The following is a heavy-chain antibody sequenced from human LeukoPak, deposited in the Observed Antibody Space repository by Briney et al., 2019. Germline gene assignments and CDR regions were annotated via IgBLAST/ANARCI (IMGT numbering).Heavy chain of an antibody. D-gene: IGHD1-7*01. J-gene: IGHJ4*02. CDR3: ARVGLWHYPVDS. V-gene: IGHV3-48*01. Sequence: GGSLRLSCAASGFTFSSYSMNWVRQAPGKGLEWVSYITSSSSIIYYGDSVKGRFTVSGDNAENSLYLQMNSLRAEDTAVYYCARVGLWHYPVDSWGQGTLVTVSS. CDR2: ITSSSSII. CDR1: GFTFSSYS.